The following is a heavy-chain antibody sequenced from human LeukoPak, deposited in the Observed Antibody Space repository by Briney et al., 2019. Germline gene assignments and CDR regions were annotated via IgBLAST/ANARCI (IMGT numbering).Heavy chain of an antibody. D-gene: IGHD3-3*01. J-gene: IGHJ6*03. Sequence: SETLSLTCAVYGGSFSGYYWSWIRQPPGKGLEWIGEINHSGSTNYNPSLKSRVTISVDTSKNQFSLKLSSVTAADTAVYYCARGLRTEWLSSYYYYYMDVRGKGTTVTVSS. CDR3: ARGLRTEWLSSYYYYYMDV. V-gene: IGHV4-34*01. CDR1: GGSFSGYY. CDR2: INHSGST.